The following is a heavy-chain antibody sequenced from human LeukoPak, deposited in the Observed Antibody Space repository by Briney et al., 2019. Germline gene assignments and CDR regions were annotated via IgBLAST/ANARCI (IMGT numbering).Heavy chain of an antibody. V-gene: IGHV3-23*01. CDR2: ISGSGGST. CDR3: AKGGYRRGFDY. CDR1: GFTFSSYV. J-gene: IGHJ4*02. Sequence: GGSLRLSCAASGFTFSSYVMSWVRQAPGKGLEWVSAISGSGGSTYYAGSVKGRFTISRDNSKNTLYLQMNSLRAEDTAVYYCAKGGYRRGFDYWGQGTLVTVSS. D-gene: IGHD5-18*01.